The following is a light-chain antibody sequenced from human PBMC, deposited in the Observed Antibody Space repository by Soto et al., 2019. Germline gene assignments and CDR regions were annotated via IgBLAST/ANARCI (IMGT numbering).Light chain of an antibody. CDR2: AAS. J-gene: IGKJ4*01. CDR1: PLISSW. Sequence: DIQMTQSPSSLAASVGDRVPITCRAIPLISSWLVWYQQKPGHAPKLLIYAASNLQSGVPSRFSGSASGTEFTLTISRLQPEDFATYYRQQASTFPFTFGGGTEVHIK. V-gene: IGKV1-12*01. CDR3: QQASTFPFT.